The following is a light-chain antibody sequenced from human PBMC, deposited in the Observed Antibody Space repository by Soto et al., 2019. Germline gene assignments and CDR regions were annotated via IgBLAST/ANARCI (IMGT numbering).Light chain of an antibody. J-gene: IGLJ1*01. Sequence: ELTQSPSVSVAPGQTVSITCGGYNIGSKSVHWYQQKPGQAPVLVVYDDSARRSGIPERFSGSNSGNTATLTITRVEAGDEADYHCLVWDSRSEHYVFGTGTKVTVL. CDR2: DDS. V-gene: IGLV3-21*02. CDR3: LVWDSRSEHYV. CDR1: NIGSKS.